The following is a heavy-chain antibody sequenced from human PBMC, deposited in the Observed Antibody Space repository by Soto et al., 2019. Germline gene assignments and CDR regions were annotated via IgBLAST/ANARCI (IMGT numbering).Heavy chain of an antibody. CDR3: ARDSLPVLGYNWFDP. J-gene: IGHJ5*02. CDR2: ISSSSSYI. V-gene: IGHV3-21*01. D-gene: IGHD3-10*01. Sequence: PGGSLRLSCAASGFTFSSYSMNWVRQAPGKGLEWVSSISSSSSYIYYADSVKGRFTISRDNAKNSLYLQMNSLRAEDTAVYYCARDSLPVLGYNWFDPWGQGTLVTVSS. CDR1: GFTFSSYS.